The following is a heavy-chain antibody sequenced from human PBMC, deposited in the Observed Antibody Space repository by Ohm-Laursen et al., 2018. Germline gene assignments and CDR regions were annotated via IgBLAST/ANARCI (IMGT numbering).Heavy chain of an antibody. CDR2: IKRKADGETT. J-gene: IGHJ3*02. CDR3: ATGLPADDAFNI. Sequence: SLRLSCAASGFTFSNAWMSWVRQASGKGLEWVGRIKRKADGETTDYAAPVKDSLTISRDDSKTTLYLQMNSLKTEDTAVYYCATGLPADDAFNIWGQGTMVTVSS. V-gene: IGHV3-15*01. CDR1: GFTFSNAW.